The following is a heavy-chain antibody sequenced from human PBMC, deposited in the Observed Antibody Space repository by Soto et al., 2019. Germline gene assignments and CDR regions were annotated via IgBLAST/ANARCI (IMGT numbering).Heavy chain of an antibody. CDR3: ARVSSGDTSPNYFDY. CDR2: IWYDGTTE. CDR1: GFTFSGYG. D-gene: IGHD2-21*02. V-gene: IGHV3-33*01. Sequence: QVQLVESGGGVVQPGRSLRLSCAASGFTFSGYGMHWVRQAPGKGLEWVAIIWYDGTTEYYVDSVKGRFTISRDNSKNTLYLQIDSLRADDTAVYYCARVSSGDTSPNYFDYWGQGTLVTVSS. J-gene: IGHJ4*02.